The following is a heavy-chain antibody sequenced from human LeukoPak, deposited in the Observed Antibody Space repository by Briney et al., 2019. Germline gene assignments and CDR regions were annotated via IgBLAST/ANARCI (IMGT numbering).Heavy chain of an antibody. CDR2: INHSGST. CDR3: ARQYYYDGDAFDI. V-gene: IGHV4-34*01. J-gene: IGHJ3*02. Sequence: PSETLSLTCAVYGGSFSGYYWSWIRQPPGKGLEWIGEINHSGSTNYNPSLKSRVTISVDTSKNQFSLKLSSVTAADTAVYYCARQYYYDGDAFDIWGQGTMVTVSS. CDR1: GGSFSGYY. D-gene: IGHD3-22*01.